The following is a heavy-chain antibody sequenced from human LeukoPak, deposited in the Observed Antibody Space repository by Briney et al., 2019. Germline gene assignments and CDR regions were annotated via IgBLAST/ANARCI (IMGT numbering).Heavy chain of an antibody. Sequence: GGSLRLSCGASGFPFSTYWMHWVRQAPGKGLEWVSSVSSRSTYIYYADSVKGRFTISRDNVKNSMYLQMNSLRAEDTAVYYCVRGIQLWYTDYWGQGTLVTVSS. CDR3: VRGIQLWYTDY. V-gene: IGHV3-21*01. CDR1: GFPFSTYW. CDR2: VSSRSTYI. D-gene: IGHD5-18*01. J-gene: IGHJ4*02.